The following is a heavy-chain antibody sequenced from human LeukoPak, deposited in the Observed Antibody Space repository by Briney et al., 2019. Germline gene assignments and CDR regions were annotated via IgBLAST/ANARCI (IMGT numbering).Heavy chain of an antibody. CDR2: ISGSGGTT. J-gene: IGHJ4*02. V-gene: IGHV3-23*01. Sequence: GGSLRLSCAASEFIFTNYGMSWVRQGPGKGLEWVSSISGSGGTTYYADSVKGRFIISRDNSKNTLSLQMNNLRAEDTAVYYCAKDHGSLGSRLNWGQGTLVTVSS. CDR1: EFIFTNYG. CDR3: AKDHGSLGSRLN. D-gene: IGHD3-10*01.